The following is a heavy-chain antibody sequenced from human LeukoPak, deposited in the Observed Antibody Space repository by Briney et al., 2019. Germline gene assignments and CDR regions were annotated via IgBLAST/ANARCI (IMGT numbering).Heavy chain of an antibody. D-gene: IGHD3-10*01. V-gene: IGHV1-46*01. CDR1: GYTFTGHY. Sequence: ASVKVSCKASGYTFTGHYMHWVRQAPGQGLEWMGIINPSGGSTSYPQKFQGRVTMTRDTSTSTVYMELSSLRSEDTAVYYCARGYYGSGSRNWFDPWGQGTLVTVSP. CDR3: ARGYYGSGSRNWFDP. CDR2: INPSGGST. J-gene: IGHJ5*02.